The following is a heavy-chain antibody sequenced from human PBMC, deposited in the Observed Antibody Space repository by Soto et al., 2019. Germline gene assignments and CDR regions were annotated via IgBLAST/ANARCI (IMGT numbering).Heavy chain of an antibody. CDR1: GDSIKNTNYH. D-gene: IGHD2-21*02. CDR3: FGVMAATLDY. CDR2: LYYRGAT. V-gene: IGHV4-39*01. J-gene: IGHJ4*01. Sequence: TSETLSLTCSVSGDSIKNTNYHWGWIRQPPGKGLEWIGTLYYRGATDYNPSLKTRVTISVDTSKNQLSLNLTSVTAADTAVYYCFGVMAATLDYWGQGTLVTVSS.